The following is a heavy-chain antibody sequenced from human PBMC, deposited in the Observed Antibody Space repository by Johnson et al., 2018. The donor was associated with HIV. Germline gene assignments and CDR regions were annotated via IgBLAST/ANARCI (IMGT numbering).Heavy chain of an antibody. CDR1: GFTFSSYG. Sequence: VLLVESGGGVVQPGRSLRLSCAASGFTFSSYGMHWVRQAPGKGLEWVAVIWYDGSNKYYADSVKGRFTISRDNSKNTLYLQMNSLRAEDTAVYYCAKDSNRWELLQDAFDIWGQGTMVTVSS. CDR3: AKDSNRWELLQDAFDI. V-gene: IGHV3-33*06. D-gene: IGHD1-26*01. CDR2: IWYDGSNK. J-gene: IGHJ3*02.